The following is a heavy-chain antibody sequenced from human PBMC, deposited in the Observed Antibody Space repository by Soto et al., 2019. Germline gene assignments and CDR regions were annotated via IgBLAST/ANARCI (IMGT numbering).Heavy chain of an antibody. Sequence: PSETLSLTCTVSGGSISSGGYYWSWIRQHPGKGLEWIGYIYYSGSTYYNPSLKSRVTISVDTSKNQFSLKLSSVTAADTAVYYCARDGVYSNYSNYYYYYMDVWGKGTTVTVSS. CDR2: IYYSGST. V-gene: IGHV4-31*03. CDR3: ARDGVYSNYSNYYYYYMDV. D-gene: IGHD4-4*01. J-gene: IGHJ6*03. CDR1: GGSISSGGYY.